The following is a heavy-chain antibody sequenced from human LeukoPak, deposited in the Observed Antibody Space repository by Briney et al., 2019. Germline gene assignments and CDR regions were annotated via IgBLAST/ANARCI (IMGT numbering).Heavy chain of an antibody. V-gene: IGHV4-4*07. Sequence: SETLSLTCTVSGGSISSYYWSWIRQPAGKGLEWIGRIYTSGSTNYNPSLKSRVTMSVDTSKNQFSLKLSSVTAADTAVYYCARAWMYCSSTSCFFDYWGQGTLVTVSS. CDR3: ARAWMYCSSTSCFFDY. D-gene: IGHD2-2*01. CDR1: GGSISSYY. J-gene: IGHJ4*02. CDR2: IYTSGST.